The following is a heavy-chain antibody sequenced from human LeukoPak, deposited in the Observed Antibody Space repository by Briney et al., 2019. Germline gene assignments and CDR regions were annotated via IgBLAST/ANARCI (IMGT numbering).Heavy chain of an antibody. J-gene: IGHJ4*02. D-gene: IGHD5-18*01. CDR1: GFTFSSSW. V-gene: IGHV3-74*01. CDR2: IKGDGSST. Sequence: GSLRLSCAASGFTFSSSWMHWVRQAPGKGLVWVSRIKGDGSSTTYADSVKGRFTISRDNAKNTLYLQMNSLRAEDTAVYYCAGNRGDNYGYWEYWGQGTLVTVSS. CDR3: AGNRGDNYGYWEY.